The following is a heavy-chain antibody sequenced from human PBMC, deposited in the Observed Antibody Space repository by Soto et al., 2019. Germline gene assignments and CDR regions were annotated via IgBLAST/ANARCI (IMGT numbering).Heavy chain of an antibody. CDR1: EGTFSSYA. CDR2: IIPIFGTA. CDR3: ARVDDYGDYGWFDP. J-gene: IGHJ5*02. V-gene: IGHV1-69*06. D-gene: IGHD4-17*01. Sequence: ASVKVSCKAAEGTFSSYAISWVRQAPGQGLEWMGGIIPIFGTANYAQKFQGRVTITADKSTSTAYMELSSLRSEDTAVYYCARVDDYGDYGWFDPWGQGTLVTVSS.